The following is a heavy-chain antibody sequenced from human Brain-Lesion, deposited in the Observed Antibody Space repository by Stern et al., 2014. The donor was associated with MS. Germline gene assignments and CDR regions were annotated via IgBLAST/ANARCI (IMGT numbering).Heavy chain of an antibody. V-gene: IGHV3-43D*03. CDR1: GFTFDDYA. CDR2: ITWDGGST. J-gene: IGHJ4*02. D-gene: IGHD2-21*01. Sequence: EVQLVESGGVVEQPGGSLRLSCAASGFTFDDYAMHWVRQAPGKGLEGVSLITWDGGSTSYTDSVKGRFSISRDNRKSFLYLQMNSLRPEDTALYYCAGGLGFWGRGTLVTVSS. CDR3: AGGLGF.